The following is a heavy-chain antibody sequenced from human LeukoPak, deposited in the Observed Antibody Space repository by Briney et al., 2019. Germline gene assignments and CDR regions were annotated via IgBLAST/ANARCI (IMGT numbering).Heavy chain of an antibody. CDR1: GGSFSDYY. Sequence: SETLSLTCAVYGGSFSDYYWSWIRQSPEKGLEWIGEINHSGSANYNPSLRSRVTIPIDTSKNQFSLKLRSVTAADTAVYYCAKVLRIGRYFDLWGRGTLVTVSS. CDR3: AKVLRIGRYFDL. J-gene: IGHJ2*01. D-gene: IGHD2-15*01. V-gene: IGHV4-34*01. CDR2: INHSGSA.